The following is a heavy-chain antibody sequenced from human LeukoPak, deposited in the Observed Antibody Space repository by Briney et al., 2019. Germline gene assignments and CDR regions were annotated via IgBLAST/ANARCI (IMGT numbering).Heavy chain of an antibody. D-gene: IGHD2-15*01. CDR1: GITFSSYS. V-gene: IGHV3-21*01. CDR3: ASPEGYCSGGSCYSPFDY. CDR2: ISSGSSYI. J-gene: IGHJ4*02. Sequence: GGSLRLSCAASGITFSSYSMNWVRQAPGKGLEWVSSISSGSSYIYYADSVKGRFIISRDNAKNSMSLQMNSLRAEDTAVYYCASPEGYCSGGSCYSPFDYRGQGTLVTVSS.